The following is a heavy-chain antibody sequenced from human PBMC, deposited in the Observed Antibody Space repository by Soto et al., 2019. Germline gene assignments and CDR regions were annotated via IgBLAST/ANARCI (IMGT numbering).Heavy chain of an antibody. V-gene: IGHV3-30-3*01. J-gene: IGHJ4*02. D-gene: IGHD2-15*01. CDR1: GFTFSSYA. CDR3: ARGECSGGSCYSVY. Sequence: QVQLVESGGGVVQPGRSLRLSCAASGFTFSSYAMHWVRQAPGKGLEWVAVISYDGSNKYYADSVKGRFTISRDNSKNTLDLQMNSLRAEDTAVYYCARGECSGGSCYSVYWGQGTLVTVSS. CDR2: ISYDGSNK.